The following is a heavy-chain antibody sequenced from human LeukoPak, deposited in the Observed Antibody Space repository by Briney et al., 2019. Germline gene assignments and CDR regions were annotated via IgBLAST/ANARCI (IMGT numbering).Heavy chain of an antibody. CDR3: ARSRYATSSYYSV. CDR2: ISDSGSA. J-gene: IGHJ4*02. CDR1: GVSITHHF. Sequence: SETLSLTCSVSGVSITHHFWSWIRRSPGKGLGGIGYISDSGSAPYSPSLKSRVTISLDMSKKQFSLNLSSVTPADTAVYFCARSRYATSSYYSVWGPGTLVTVSS. D-gene: IGHD3-22*01. V-gene: IGHV4-59*11.